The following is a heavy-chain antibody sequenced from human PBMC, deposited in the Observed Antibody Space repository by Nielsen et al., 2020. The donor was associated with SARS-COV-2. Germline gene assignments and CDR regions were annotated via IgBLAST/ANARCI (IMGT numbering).Heavy chain of an antibody. D-gene: IGHD1-26*01. CDR1: GYTFTDYY. V-gene: IGHV1-46*01. J-gene: IGHJ4*02. Sequence: ASVKVSCKASGYTFTDYYIHWVRQVPGQGPEWMGVIYPSGGSTTYSQKFQGRVTVTGDTSTNRVYMDLSSLTSEDTAVYYCARSSGSGVLDFWGQGTLVTVSS. CDR2: IYPSGGST. CDR3: ARSSGSGVLDF.